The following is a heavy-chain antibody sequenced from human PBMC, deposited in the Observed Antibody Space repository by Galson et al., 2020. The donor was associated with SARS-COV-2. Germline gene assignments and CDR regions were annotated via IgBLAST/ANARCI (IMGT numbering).Heavy chain of an antibody. CDR2: IYPGDSDT. V-gene: IGHV5-51*01. D-gene: IGHD4-4*01. J-gene: IGHJ4*02. Sequence: KLGESLKISCTGSGYSFTSYWIGWVRQMPGKGLEWMGIIYPGDSDTRYSPSFQGQVTISADKSISTAYLQWSSLKASDTAMEYCARHFYPDDYSNYRPSYYFDYWGQGTLVTVSS. CDR3: ARHFYPDDYSNYRPSYYFDY. CDR1: GYSFTSYW.